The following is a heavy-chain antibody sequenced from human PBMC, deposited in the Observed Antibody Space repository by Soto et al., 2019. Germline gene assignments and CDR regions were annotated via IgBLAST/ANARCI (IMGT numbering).Heavy chain of an antibody. CDR1: GYIFSNYW. CDR2: VYPGDSDT. CDR3: ARHMTDNYYYYGMDV. Sequence: LGESLKISCQGSGYIFSNYWIGWVRQMPGKGLEWMGIVYPGDSDTRYSPSFQGQVTISADRSTSTAYLQWSSLKASDTAMYYCARHMTDNYYYYGMDVWGQGTTVTVS. V-gene: IGHV5-51*01. D-gene: IGHD3-16*01. J-gene: IGHJ6*02.